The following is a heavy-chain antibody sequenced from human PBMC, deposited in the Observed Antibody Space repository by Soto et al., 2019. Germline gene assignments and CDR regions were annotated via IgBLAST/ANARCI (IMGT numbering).Heavy chain of an antibody. CDR1: GFTFSTSA. J-gene: IGHJ4*02. Sequence: QVQLVESGGGVVQPGRSLRLSCAASGFTFSTSAMHWVRQAPGKGLEWVAVISYDGINKYYTDSVKGRFTISRDNSKSTLYLQMNSLRSEDTAFYSGARGRGRVWYGVYFDYWGQGTLVTVSS. V-gene: IGHV3-30-3*01. CDR3: ARGRGRVWYGVYFDY. CDR2: ISYDGINK. D-gene: IGHD4-17*01.